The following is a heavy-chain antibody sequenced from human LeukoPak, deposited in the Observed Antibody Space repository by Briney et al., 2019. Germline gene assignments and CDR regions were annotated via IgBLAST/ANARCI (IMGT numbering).Heavy chain of an antibody. CDR3: ARKGLRPSEWLSEYYFDY. CDR2: VNHVGIT. CDR1: GESFSGYY. Sequence: SETLSLTCAVYGESFSGYYWTWIRQPPGKGLQWIGHVNHVGITNYNPSLKSRVAISADTSKNQFSLHLRSVTVADTAVYYCARKGLRPSEWLSEYYFDYWGPGNLVAVAS. V-gene: IGHV4-34*01. J-gene: IGHJ4*02. D-gene: IGHD3-22*01.